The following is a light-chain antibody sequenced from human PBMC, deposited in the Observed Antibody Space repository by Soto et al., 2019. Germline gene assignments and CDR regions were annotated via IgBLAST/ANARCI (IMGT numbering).Light chain of an antibody. V-gene: IGKV3-15*01. Sequence: ETVMTQSPATLSVSPGEGATLSCRVGQNINRILAWYQQKPGQAPRLLIYGASTRATGIPARFSGSGSGTDFTLTISSLQSEDFAVYYCHQYNNWPRTFGQGTKVEIK. J-gene: IGKJ1*01. CDR3: HQYNNWPRT. CDR1: QNINRI. CDR2: GAS.